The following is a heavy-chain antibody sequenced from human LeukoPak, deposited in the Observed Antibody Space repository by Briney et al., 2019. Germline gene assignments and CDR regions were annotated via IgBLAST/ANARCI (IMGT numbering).Heavy chain of an antibody. CDR3: ARGRDYGDSGDY. CDR1: GFTFSTYW. Sequence: GGSLRLSCAASGFTFSTYWMSWVRQAPGKGLEWVANIKQDGSEKHYVDSVKGRFTISRDNAKNSLYLQMNSLRAEDTAVYYCARGRDYGDSGDYWGQGTLVTVSS. J-gene: IGHJ4*02. CDR2: IKQDGSEK. V-gene: IGHV3-7*03. D-gene: IGHD4-17*01.